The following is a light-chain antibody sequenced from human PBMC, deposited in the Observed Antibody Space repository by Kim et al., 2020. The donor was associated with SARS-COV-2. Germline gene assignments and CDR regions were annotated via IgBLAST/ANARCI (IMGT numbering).Light chain of an antibody. J-gene: IGKJ4*01. CDR2: GAS. CDR1: QTITNN. CDR3: QQSYSTPLT. V-gene: IGKV1-39*01. Sequence: ASVRDRVTITWRASQTITNNLDWYQQKPGKAPKLLMYGASSLQSGVPSRFSGSGSGTSFTLTISSLQLEDFATYYCQQSYSTPLTFGGGTKVDIK.